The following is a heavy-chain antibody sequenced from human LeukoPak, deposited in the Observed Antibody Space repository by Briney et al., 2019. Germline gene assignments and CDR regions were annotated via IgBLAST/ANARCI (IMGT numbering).Heavy chain of an antibody. CDR2: INPKTGDT. J-gene: IGHJ4*02. CDR3: VRLPT. CDR1: GYSFIGWY. V-gene: IGHV1-2*02. Sequence: ASVKVSCKASGYSFIGWYMHWVRQAPGQGLEWMGWINPKTGDTDYAQRFQGRVTLTRDTSITTAYMELSRLRSDDTAVYYCVRLPTWGQRTLVTISS.